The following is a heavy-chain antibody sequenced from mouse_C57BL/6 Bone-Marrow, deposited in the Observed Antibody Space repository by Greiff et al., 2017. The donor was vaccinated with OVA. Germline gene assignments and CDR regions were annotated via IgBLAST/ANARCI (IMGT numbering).Heavy chain of an antibody. CDR1: GFTFSSYA. CDR3: AREDYDFGRFAY. Sequence: EVKVVESGGGLVKPGGSLKLSCAASGFTFSSYAMSWVRQTPEKRLAWVATISDGGSYTYYPDNVKGRFTISRDHAKNNLYLQMSHLKSEDTAMYYCAREDYDFGRFAYWGQGTLVTVSA. CDR2: ISDGGSYT. V-gene: IGHV5-4*01. J-gene: IGHJ3*01. D-gene: IGHD2-4*01.